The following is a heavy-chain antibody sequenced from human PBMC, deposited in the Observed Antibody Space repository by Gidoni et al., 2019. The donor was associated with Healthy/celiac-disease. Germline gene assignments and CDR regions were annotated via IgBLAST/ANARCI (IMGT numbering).Heavy chain of an antibody. CDR3: ARGSGFWSGYYRDY. CDR1: GGPTSSGGYY. V-gene: IGHV4-31*03. D-gene: IGHD3-3*01. CDR2: IYYSGST. Sequence: QVQLQASGPGLVKPSQTLSLTCSVSGGPTSSGGYYWSWIRQHPGRGLEWIGYIYYSGSTYYNPSLKSRVTISVDTSKNQFSLKLSSVTAADTAVYYCARGSGFWSGYYRDYWGQGTLVTVSS. J-gene: IGHJ4*02.